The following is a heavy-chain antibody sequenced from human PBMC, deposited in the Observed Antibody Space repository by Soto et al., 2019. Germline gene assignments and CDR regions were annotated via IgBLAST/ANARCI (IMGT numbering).Heavy chain of an antibody. J-gene: IGHJ4*02. CDR1: GFPFTDYY. CDR3: ARRRGGYAWNSQILDF. V-gene: IGHV3-11*05. D-gene: IGHD1-7*01. CDR2: ISKSGSGSA. Sequence: QVQLVESGGGLVKPGGSLRLSCAGSGFPFTDYYMNWIRQAPGKGLEWVSYISKSGSGSATFADSVKGRFTISRDNAKNSVYLQMNSLRPEDTAVYYCARRRGGYAWNSQILDFWGQGILVTVSS.